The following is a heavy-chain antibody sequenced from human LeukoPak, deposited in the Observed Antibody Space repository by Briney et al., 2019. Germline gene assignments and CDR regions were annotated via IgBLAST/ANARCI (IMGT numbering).Heavy chain of an antibody. Sequence: GGSLRLSCTASGFTFNTYWMNWVRQAPGKGLEWVANIKEDGSAKYYVDSVKGRFTISRGNAKNSLYLQMNSLRAEDTAVYYCARGGSYWERNYYYYYMDVWGKGTTVTVSS. CDR1: GFTFNTYW. CDR3: ARGGSYWERNYYYYYMDV. D-gene: IGHD1-26*01. V-gene: IGHV3-7*01. CDR2: IKEDGSAK. J-gene: IGHJ6*03.